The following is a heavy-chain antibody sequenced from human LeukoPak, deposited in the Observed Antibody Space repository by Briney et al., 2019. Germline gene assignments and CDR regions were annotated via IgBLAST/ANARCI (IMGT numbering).Heavy chain of an antibody. Sequence: QLGGSLRLSCSASGFTFSSYAMHWVRQAPGKGLEYVTAISANGGSTNYADSVKGRFTISRDNSENMVHLQMSSLRPEDTAVYFCVKERWQPTRWGQGTLVTVSS. CDR3: VKERWQPTR. V-gene: IGHV3-64D*09. CDR2: ISANGGST. CDR1: GFTFSSYA. J-gene: IGHJ4*02. D-gene: IGHD5-24*01.